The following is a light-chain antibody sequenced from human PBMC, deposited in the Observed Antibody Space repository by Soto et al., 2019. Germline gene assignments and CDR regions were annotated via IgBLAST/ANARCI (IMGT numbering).Light chain of an antibody. CDR3: AAWDDSLNVPV. CDR2: SND. CDR1: GANIGGNT. Sequence: QSVLTQPPSASGTPGQTVTISCSGSGANIGGNTVNWYQKFPGTAPKLVVYSNDRRPSGVPARFSGSASGTSASLAISELQSEDEADYHCAAWDDSLNVPVFGGGTKLTVL. V-gene: IGLV1-44*01. J-gene: IGLJ2*01.